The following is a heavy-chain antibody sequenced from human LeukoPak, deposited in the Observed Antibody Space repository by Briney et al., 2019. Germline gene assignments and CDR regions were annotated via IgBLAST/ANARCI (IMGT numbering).Heavy chain of an antibody. V-gene: IGHV5-51*01. J-gene: IGHJ4*02. CDR3: ARRWYDYDSSGYHLDY. CDR2: IYPGDSDT. D-gene: IGHD3-22*01. Sequence: GESLKISCKGSGYSFTSYWIGWVRQMPGKGLEWMGIIYPGDSDTRYSPSFQGQVTISADKSISTAYLQWSSLKASDTAMYYCARRWYDYDSSGYHLDYWGQGTLVTVSS. CDR1: GYSFTSYW.